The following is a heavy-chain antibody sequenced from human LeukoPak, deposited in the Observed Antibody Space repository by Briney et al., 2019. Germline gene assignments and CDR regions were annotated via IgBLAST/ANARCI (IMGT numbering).Heavy chain of an antibody. CDR3: ARDRYCSGGSCYYTTTEY. CDR2: INPNSGGT. V-gene: IGHV1-2*02. J-gene: IGHJ4*02. CDR1: GYTFTGYY. D-gene: IGHD2-15*01. Sequence: ASVKVSCKASGYTFTGYYMHWVRQAPGQGLEWMGWINPNSGGTNYAQKLQGRVTMTTDTSTSTAYMELRSLRSDDTAVYYCARDRYCSGGSCYYTTTEYWGQGTLVTVSS.